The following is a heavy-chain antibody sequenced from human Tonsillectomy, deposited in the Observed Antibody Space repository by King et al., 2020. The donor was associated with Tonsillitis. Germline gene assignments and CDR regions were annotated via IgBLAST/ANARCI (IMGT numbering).Heavy chain of an antibody. Sequence: TLKESGPTLVKPTQTLTLTCTFSGFSLTTSGEGVGWIRQPPGKALEWLALIYWTDDKRYSPSLKSRLTITKDTSKHQVVLTMTNMDPVDTATYYCANRQTSSGSYYDPGYFDYWGQGTLVTVSS. CDR3: ANRQTSSGSYYDPGYFDY. D-gene: IGHD1-26*01. CDR1: GFSLTTSGEG. J-gene: IGHJ4*02. CDR2: IYWTDDK. V-gene: IGHV2-5*01.